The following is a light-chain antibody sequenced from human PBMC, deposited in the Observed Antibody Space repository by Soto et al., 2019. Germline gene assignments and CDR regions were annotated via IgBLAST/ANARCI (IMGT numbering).Light chain of an antibody. CDR2: AAS. Sequence: DVQLTQSPSPLSASVGDRVSISCRASRALPNHLNWYQQKPGKAPILLVYAASTLETGVPSRFSGSGSGTHFTLTIDNLQPEDVATYFCQQNYITPLTFGGGTKVEI. CDR3: QQNYITPLT. CDR1: RALPNH. V-gene: IGKV1-39*01. J-gene: IGKJ4*01.